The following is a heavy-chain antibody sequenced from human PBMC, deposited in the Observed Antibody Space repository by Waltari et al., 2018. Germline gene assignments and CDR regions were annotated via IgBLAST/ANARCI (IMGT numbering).Heavy chain of an antibody. J-gene: IGHJ4*02. D-gene: IGHD2-8*01. CDR2: IYHSGST. Sequence: QVQLQESGPGLVKPSETLSLTCAVPAYSISSGYYWGWIRKPPGKGLEWIGSIYHSGSTYYNPSLKSRVTISVDTSKNQFSLKLSSVTAADTAVYYCAIVNSIVLMVYAPLYYFDYWGQGTLVTVSS. V-gene: IGHV4-38-2*01. CDR1: AYSISSGYY. CDR3: AIVNSIVLMVYAPLYYFDY.